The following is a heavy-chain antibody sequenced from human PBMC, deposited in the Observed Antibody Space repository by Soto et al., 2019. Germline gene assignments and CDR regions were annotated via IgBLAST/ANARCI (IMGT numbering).Heavy chain of an antibody. J-gene: IGHJ3*02. CDR3: ARHGPRKAYDI. V-gene: IGHV4-39*01. Sequence: QLQLQESGPGLVKPSETLSLTCTVSGGSISRSDYYWGWIRQPPGQGLEWIANIYYSGSTYYNPSLKSRVTISVDTSKNQFSLNLNSATAADAAVYYCARHGPRKAYDIWGQGTLVTVSS. CDR2: IYYSGST. CDR1: GGSISRSDYY.